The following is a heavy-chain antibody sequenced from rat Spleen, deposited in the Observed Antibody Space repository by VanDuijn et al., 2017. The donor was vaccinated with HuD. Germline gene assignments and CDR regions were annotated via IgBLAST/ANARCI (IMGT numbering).Heavy chain of an antibody. CDR3: ARYRDSFGHVGIFDY. CDR2: ISYSGSS. J-gene: IGHJ2*01. CDR1: GHSITSSY. Sequence: EVQLQESGPGLVKPSQSLSLTCSVTGHSITSSYRWNWIRKFPGNKLEWMGYISYSGSSGYNPSLKSRISITRDTSKNQFFLQLNSVTTEDTATYYCARYRDSFGHVGIFDYWGQGVMVTVSS. D-gene: IGHD1-11*01. V-gene: IGHV3-1*01.